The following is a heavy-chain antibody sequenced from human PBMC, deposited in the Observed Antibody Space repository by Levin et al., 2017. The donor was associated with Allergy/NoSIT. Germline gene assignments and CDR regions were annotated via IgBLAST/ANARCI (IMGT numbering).Heavy chain of an antibody. D-gene: IGHD3-3*02. CDR1: GFTFSTYG. J-gene: IGHJ4*02. CDR2: ISYDGSNK. V-gene: IGHV3-33*01. CDR3: ARGPRGASIWPHFDH. Sequence: GESLKISCAASGFTFSTYGVHWVRQPPGKGLEWVAGISYDGSNKYYADSVKGRFSISRDNSKNTLYLQMTSLGADDTAVFYCARGPRGASIWPHFDHWGQGALVTVSS.